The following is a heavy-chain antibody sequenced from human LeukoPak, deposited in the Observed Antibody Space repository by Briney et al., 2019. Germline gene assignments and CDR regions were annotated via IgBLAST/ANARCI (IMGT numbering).Heavy chain of an antibody. CDR2: ISDSGGST. CDR3: ATLYDILTGYPSRVDY. CDR1: GFPFSSYA. Sequence: GGSLRLSCSASGFPFSSYAMHWVRQAPGKGLEYVSAISDSGGSTYYADSVKGRFTISRDNSKNTLYLQMNSLRAEDTAVYYCATLYDILTGYPSRVDYWGQGTLVTVSS. J-gene: IGHJ4*02. D-gene: IGHD3-9*01. V-gene: IGHV3-64*04.